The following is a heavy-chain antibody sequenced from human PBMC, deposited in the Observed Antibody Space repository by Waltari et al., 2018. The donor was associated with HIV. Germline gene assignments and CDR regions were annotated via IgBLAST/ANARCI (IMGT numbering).Heavy chain of an antibody. CDR2: IYTSGST. CDR1: GGSISSGRYY. Sequence: QVQLQESGPGLVKPSQTLSLTCTVSGGSISSGRYYWSWIRQPAGKGLELIGRIYTSGSTNYNPSLKSRVTISVDTSKNQFSLKLRAVTAADTAVYYCARAYYDFWSGTGSSGNWFDPWGQGTLVTVSS. J-gene: IGHJ5*02. CDR3: ARAYYDFWSGTGSSGNWFDP. D-gene: IGHD3-3*01. V-gene: IGHV4-61*02.